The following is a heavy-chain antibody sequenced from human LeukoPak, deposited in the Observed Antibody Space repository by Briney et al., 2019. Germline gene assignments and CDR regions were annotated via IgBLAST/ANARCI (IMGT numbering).Heavy chain of an antibody. CDR2: IYSSGNT. V-gene: IGHV4-39*07. D-gene: IGHD1-26*01. Sequence: SETLSLTCTVSGGSISSNNYYWGWVRQSPGKGLEWIGNIYSSGNTYYNASLKSRVTMYIDTSKNQFSLKLSSVTAADTAVYYCARDGRDRPYAFDIWGQGTMVTVSS. CDR3: ARDGRDRPYAFDI. J-gene: IGHJ3*02. CDR1: GGSISSNNYY.